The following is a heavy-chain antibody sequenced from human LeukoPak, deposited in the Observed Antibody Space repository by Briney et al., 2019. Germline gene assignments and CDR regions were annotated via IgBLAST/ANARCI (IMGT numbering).Heavy chain of an antibody. CDR1: GGSFSGYY. CDR2: INHSGST. Sequence: SETLSLTCAVYGGSFSGYYWSWIRQPPGKGLEWIGEINHSGSTNYNPSLKSRVTISVDTSKNQFSLKLSSVTAADTAVYYCARGLGYCSGGSCYGPYYYYYYGMDVWGQGTTVTVSS. J-gene: IGHJ6*02. CDR3: ARGLGYCSGGSCYGPYYYYYYGMDV. V-gene: IGHV4-34*01. D-gene: IGHD2-15*01.